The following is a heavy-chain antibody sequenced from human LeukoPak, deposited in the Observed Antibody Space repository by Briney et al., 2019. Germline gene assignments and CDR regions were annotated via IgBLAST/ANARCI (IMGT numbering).Heavy chain of an antibody. CDR3: ARGGEDAFDI. J-gene: IGHJ3*02. V-gene: IGHV4-61*05. CDR1: GDSISSLYWSSISSYY. CDR2: ISYSGST. Sequence: SDTLSLTCIVSGDSISSLYWSSISSYYWSWIRQPPGKGLEWNGYISYSGSTNYNSSLKSRVTISVDTSKNQLSLHLGSVTSAHTAVYYCARGGEDAFDIWGQGTMVTVSS. D-gene: IGHD7-27*01.